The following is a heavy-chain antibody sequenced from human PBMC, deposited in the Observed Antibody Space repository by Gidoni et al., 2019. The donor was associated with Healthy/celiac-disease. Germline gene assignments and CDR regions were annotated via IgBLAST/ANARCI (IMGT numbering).Heavy chain of an antibody. CDR1: GFTFSSYS. CDR3: ARDLRALLDY. J-gene: IGHJ4*02. V-gene: IGHV3-48*01. CDR2: ISSSISTI. Sequence: EVQLVESGGGLVQPGGSLGLSCAASGFTFSSYSMNWVRQAPGKGLEWVSYISSSISTIYYADSVKGRFTISRDNAKNSLYLQMNSLRAEDTAVYYCARDLRALLDYWGQGTLVTVSS. D-gene: IGHD3-10*01.